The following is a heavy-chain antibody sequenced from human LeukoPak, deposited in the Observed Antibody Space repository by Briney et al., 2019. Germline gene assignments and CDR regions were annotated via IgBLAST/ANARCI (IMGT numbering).Heavy chain of an antibody. D-gene: IGHD1-26*01. V-gene: IGHV3-72*01. Sequence: PGGSLRLSCAASGFTFSNFWMHWVRQAPGKGLEWVGRTRNKANSDTTEYAASVKGRFTISRDDSKNSVFLQMNSLKTEDTAVYYCARGVVGTLTAVDYWGQGTQVTVSS. CDR1: GFTFSNFW. CDR2: TRNKANSDTT. CDR3: ARGVVGTLTAVDY. J-gene: IGHJ4*02.